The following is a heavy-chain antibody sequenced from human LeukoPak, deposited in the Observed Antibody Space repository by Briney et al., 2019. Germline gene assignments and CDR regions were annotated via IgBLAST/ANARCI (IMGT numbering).Heavy chain of an antibody. V-gene: IGHV1-2*02. CDR1: GYTFTGYY. D-gene: IGHD3-3*01. CDR2: INPNSGGT. CDR3: ARFVVVTRWIGDAFDI. J-gene: IGHJ3*02. Sequence: ASVKVSCKASGYTFTGYYMHWVRQAPGQGLEWMGWINPNSGGTNYAQKFQGRVTMTRDTSISTAYMELSRLRSDDTAVYYCARFVVVTRWIGDAFDIWGQGTMVTVSS.